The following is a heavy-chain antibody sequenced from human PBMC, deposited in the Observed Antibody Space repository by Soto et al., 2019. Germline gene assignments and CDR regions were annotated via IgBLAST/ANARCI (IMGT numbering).Heavy chain of an antibody. CDR3: ARITYYYDSSGYFDY. D-gene: IGHD3-22*01. Sequence: SVKVSCKASGCTFSSFTISWVRQAPGQGLEWMGRIIPILGIANYAQKFQGRVTITADKSTSTAYMELSSLRSEDTAVYYCARITYYYDSSGYFDYWGRG. J-gene: IGHJ4*02. CDR1: GCTFSSFT. V-gene: IGHV1-69*02. CDR2: IIPILGIA.